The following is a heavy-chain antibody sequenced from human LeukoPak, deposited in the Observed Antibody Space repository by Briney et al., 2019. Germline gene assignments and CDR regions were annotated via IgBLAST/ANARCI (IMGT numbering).Heavy chain of an antibody. Sequence: SQTLSLTCAISGDSVSGNSTAYNWIRQSPSRGLEWLVRTYYRSKWYNDYAVSVKSRITINPDTSKNQLSLQLNSVTPDDTAVYYCARGGQGDGYSADEAFDFWGQGTMVTVPS. CDR3: ARGGQGDGYSADEAFDF. J-gene: IGHJ3*01. V-gene: IGHV6-1*01. CDR1: GDSVSGNSTA. D-gene: IGHD5-24*01. CDR2: TYYRSKWYN.